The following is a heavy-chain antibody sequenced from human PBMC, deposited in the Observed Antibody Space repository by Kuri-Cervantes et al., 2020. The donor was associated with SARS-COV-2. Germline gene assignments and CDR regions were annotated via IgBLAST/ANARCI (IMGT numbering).Heavy chain of an antibody. J-gene: IGHJ4*02. Sequence: GGSLRLSCAASGFTFSSYAMSWVRQAPGKGLGWVSAISGIGGSTYYADSVKGRFTISRDNSKNTLYLQMNSLRAEDTAVYYCAKDGAGAGWGIPHFDYWGQGTLVTVSS. D-gene: IGHD3-16*01. V-gene: IGHV3-23*01. CDR1: GFTFSSYA. CDR2: ISGIGGST. CDR3: AKDGAGAGWGIPHFDY.